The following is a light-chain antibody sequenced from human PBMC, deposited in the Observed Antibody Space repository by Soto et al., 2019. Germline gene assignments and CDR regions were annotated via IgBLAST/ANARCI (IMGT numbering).Light chain of an antibody. CDR1: SSDVGAYNF. J-gene: IGLJ1*01. CDR2: NVY. Sequence: QSALTQPASVSGSPGQSITISCTGTSSDVGAYNFVSWHQQHPGKAPKLMIYNVYDRPSGISYRFSGSKSGNTAYLTISGLQGEDEADYYCSAYTVSRTYVFGTGTKRTGL. V-gene: IGLV2-14*03. CDR3: SAYTVSRTYV.